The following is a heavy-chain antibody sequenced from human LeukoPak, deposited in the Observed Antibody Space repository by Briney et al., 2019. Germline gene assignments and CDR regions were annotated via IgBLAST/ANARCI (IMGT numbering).Heavy chain of an antibody. CDR3: ASWVADSKWFDP. CDR2: IYPGDADT. D-gene: IGHD2-15*01. V-gene: IGHV5-51*01. CDR1: GYSFTSYW. Sequence: GESLKSSCKGSGYSFTSYWSGGVLQMPGKGREGMGIIYPGDADTRFSPSFRGQFPISADKSTTTAHLQWSSLKASNTAMYYCASWVADSKWFDPWGQGPLVTVSS. J-gene: IGHJ5*02.